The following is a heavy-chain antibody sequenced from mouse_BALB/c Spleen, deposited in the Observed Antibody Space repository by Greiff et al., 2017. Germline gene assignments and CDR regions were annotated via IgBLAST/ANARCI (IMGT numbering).Heavy chain of an antibody. CDR2: ISYSGST. D-gene: IGHD2-2*01. V-gene: IGHV3-2*02. Sequence: EVQLVESGPGLVKPSQSLSLTCTVTGYSITSDYAWNWIRQFPGNKLEWMGYISYSGSTSYNPSLKSRISITRDTSKNQFFLQLNSVTTEDTATYYCARGGVTTRKWFAYWGQGTLVTVSA. CDR3: ARGGVTTRKWFAY. CDR1: GYSITSDYA. J-gene: IGHJ3*01.